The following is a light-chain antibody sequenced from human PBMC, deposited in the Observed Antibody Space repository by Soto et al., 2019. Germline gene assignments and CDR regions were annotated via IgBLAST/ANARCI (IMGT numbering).Light chain of an antibody. CDR2: TNN. CDR1: TSNIESHP. Sequence: QSVLVQPPSASGTPGQRITISCSGSTSNIESHPVNWFQQVPGAPPKLLIKTNNQRPSGVPDRFSGSKPGASASLAINGLQSEDEGTYYCATWDDSRNGVFGSGTKVTVL. V-gene: IGLV1-44*01. CDR3: ATWDDSRNGV. J-gene: IGLJ1*01.